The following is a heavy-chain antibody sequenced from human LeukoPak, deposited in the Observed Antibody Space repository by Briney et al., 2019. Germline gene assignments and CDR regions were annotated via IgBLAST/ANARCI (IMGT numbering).Heavy chain of an antibody. J-gene: IGHJ5*02. CDR3: AGPTRS. CDR2: INHSGST. CDR1: GGSFSGYY. V-gene: IGHV4-34*01. Sequence: PSGTLSLTCAVYGGSFSGYYWSWIRQPPGKGLEWIGEINHSGSTNYNPSLKSRVTISVDTSKNQFSLKLSSVTAADTAVYCCAGPTRSWGQGTLVTVSS.